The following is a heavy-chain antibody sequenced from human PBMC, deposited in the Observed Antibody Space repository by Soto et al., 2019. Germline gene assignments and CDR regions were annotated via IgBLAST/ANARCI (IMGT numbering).Heavy chain of an antibody. CDR1: GYSFTDYH. Sequence: ASVKVPCKASGYSFTDYHIHWVRQAPGQGLEWLGRINPKSGGTSTAQKFQGWVTMTTDTSISTAYMELTRLTSDDTAIYYCARGDSTDCSNGVCSFFYNHDMDVWGQGTTVTVSS. CDR3: ARGDSTDCSNGVCSFFYNHDMDV. J-gene: IGHJ6*02. CDR2: INPKSGGT. D-gene: IGHD2-8*01. V-gene: IGHV1-2*04.